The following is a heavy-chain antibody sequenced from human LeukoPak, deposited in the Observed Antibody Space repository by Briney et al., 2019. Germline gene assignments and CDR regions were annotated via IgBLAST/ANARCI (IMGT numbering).Heavy chain of an antibody. V-gene: IGHV4-30-4*08. CDR2: IYYSGST. CDR3: ARYSVVPAANYAFDI. CDR1: GGSISSGDYY. Sequence: KSSETLSLTCTVSGGSISSGDYYWRWIRQPPGKGLEWIVYIYYSGSTYYNPSLKSRVTISVDTSKNQFSLKLSSVTAADTAVYYCARYSVVPAANYAFDIWGQGTMVTVSS. J-gene: IGHJ3*02. D-gene: IGHD2-2*01.